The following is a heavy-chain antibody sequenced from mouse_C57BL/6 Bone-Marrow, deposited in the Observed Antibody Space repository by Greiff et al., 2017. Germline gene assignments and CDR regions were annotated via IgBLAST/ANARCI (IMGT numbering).Heavy chain of an antibody. CDR1: GFSLTSYG. J-gene: IGHJ3*01. CDR2: IWGGGST. CDR3: AKRHYYGSSFLAY. Sequence: VQLKESGPGLVAPSQSLSISCTVSGFSLTSYGVDWVRQTPGKGLEWLGVIWGGGSTNYNSALMSRLSISKDNSKSQVFLKMNSLQTDDTAMYYCAKRHYYGSSFLAYWGQGTLVTVSA. V-gene: IGHV2-9*01. D-gene: IGHD1-1*01.